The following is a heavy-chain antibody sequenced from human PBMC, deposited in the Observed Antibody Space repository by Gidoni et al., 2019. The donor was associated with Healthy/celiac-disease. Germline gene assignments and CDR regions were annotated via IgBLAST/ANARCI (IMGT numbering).Heavy chain of an antibody. CDR3: ARVNAIVGATNLDY. J-gene: IGHJ4*02. CDR1: GGPFSSYA. Sequence: QVQLVQSGAEVKKPGSSVKVSCKASGGPFSSYAISLVRQAPGQGLEWMGRIIPILGIANYAQKFQGRVTITADKSTSTAYMELSSLRSEDTAVYYCARVNAIVGATNLDYWGQGTLVTVSS. V-gene: IGHV1-69*04. CDR2: IIPILGIA. D-gene: IGHD1-26*01.